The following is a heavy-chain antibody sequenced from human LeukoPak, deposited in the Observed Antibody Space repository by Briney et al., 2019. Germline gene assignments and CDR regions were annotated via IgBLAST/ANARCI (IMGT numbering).Heavy chain of an antibody. V-gene: IGHV1-69*13. CDR1: GGTFSSYA. CDR2: IIPIFGTA. D-gene: IGHD3-10*01. Sequence: ASVKVSCKASGGTFSSYAISWVRQAPGQGLEWMGGIIPIFGTANYAQKFQGRVTITADESTSTAYMELSSLRSEDTAVYYCARSEYYYGSGSKRHKGGWFDPWGQGTLVTVSS. J-gene: IGHJ5*02. CDR3: ARSEYYYGSGSKRHKGGWFDP.